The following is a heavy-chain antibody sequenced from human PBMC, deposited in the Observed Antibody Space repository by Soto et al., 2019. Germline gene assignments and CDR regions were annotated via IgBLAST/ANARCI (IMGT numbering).Heavy chain of an antibody. J-gene: IGHJ4*02. V-gene: IGHV1-18*01. D-gene: IGHD5-18*01. CDR1: GXTFTSYG. Sequence: ASVKVSCKASGXTFTSYGIXWVRQAPGQGLEWMGWINAYNGNTKYAQKLQGRVTMTTDTSTSTAYMELRSLRSDDTAVYYCARDQAMAQFDYWGQGTLVTVS. CDR3: ARDQAMAQFDY. CDR2: INAYNGNT.